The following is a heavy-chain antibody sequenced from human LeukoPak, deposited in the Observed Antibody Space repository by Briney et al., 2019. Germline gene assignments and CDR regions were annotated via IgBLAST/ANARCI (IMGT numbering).Heavy chain of an antibody. V-gene: IGHV3-48*03. CDR3: AREGSDYGELNFDY. J-gene: IGHJ4*02. D-gene: IGHD4-17*01. CDR1: GFTFSSCE. Sequence: GGSLRLSCVASGFTFSSCEMNWVRQAPGKGLEWISYISHDSPTIHYADSVKGRFTISRDDAENSLFLQMNSLRAEDTAVYYCAREGSDYGELNFDYWGQGTLVTVSS. CDR2: ISHDSPTI.